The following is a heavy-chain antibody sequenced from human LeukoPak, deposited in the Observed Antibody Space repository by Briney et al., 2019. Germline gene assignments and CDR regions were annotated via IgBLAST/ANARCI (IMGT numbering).Heavy chain of an antibody. V-gene: IGHV3-30*14. Sequence: GGSLRLSCTVSGFTISSYAMHWVRQAPGKGLEWVAVISYDGRNKYYGDSLKGRFTISRDESKKTLYLQMNSLRVEDTAVYYCARDRATRYFDLWGRGTLVTVSS. CDR2: ISYDGRNK. CDR3: ARDRATRYFDL. CDR1: GFTISSYA. D-gene: IGHD1-26*01. J-gene: IGHJ2*01.